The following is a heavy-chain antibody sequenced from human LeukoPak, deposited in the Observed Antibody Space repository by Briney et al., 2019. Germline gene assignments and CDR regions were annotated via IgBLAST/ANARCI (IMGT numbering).Heavy chain of an antibody. Sequence: GGSLRLSRAASEFTFSSYWMHWVRQAPGKGLVWVSRIKYDGSSTNYADSVKGRFTISRDNAKNTLYLQMNSLRAEDTAVYYCAKGRYYYYYMDVWGKGTTVTISS. V-gene: IGHV3-74*01. CDR3: AKGRYYYYYMDV. CDR1: EFTFSSYW. CDR2: IKYDGSST. J-gene: IGHJ6*03.